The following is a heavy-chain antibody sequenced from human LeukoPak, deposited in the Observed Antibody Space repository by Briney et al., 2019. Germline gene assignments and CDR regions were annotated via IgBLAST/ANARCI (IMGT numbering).Heavy chain of an antibody. V-gene: IGHV3-73*01. J-gene: IGHJ3*02. CDR2: IRSKANNYAT. CDR1: GFTFSGAA. Sequence: GGSLRLSCAASGFTFSGAAMHWVRQASGKGLEWVGRIRSKANNYATTYGESVNGRFTISRDDSKNTAYLQMNSLESEDTAVYYCLRSSSSDAFDIWGQGTMVTVSS. D-gene: IGHD6-6*01. CDR3: LRSSSSDAFDI.